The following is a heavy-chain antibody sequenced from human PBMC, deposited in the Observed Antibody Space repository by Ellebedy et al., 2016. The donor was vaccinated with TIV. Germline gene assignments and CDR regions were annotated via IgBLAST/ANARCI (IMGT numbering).Heavy chain of an antibody. J-gene: IGHJ4*02. CDR2: ISGSSSYI. D-gene: IGHD6-19*01. V-gene: IGHV3-21*06. Sequence: GESLKISCAASGFTFSDYNMNWVRQAPGKGLQWVASISGSSSYIFFPDSVKGRFTISRDNAKNSLYLQMNSLRDEDTAVYYYARDMGYSSGWHYFDFWGQGTLVTVSS. CDR1: GFTFSDYN. CDR3: ARDMGYSSGWHYFDF.